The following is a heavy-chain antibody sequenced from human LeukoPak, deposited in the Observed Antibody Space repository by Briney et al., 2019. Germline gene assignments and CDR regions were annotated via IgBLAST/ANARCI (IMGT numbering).Heavy chain of an antibody. J-gene: IGHJ3*02. Sequence: GGSLRLSCAASGFTFDDYGMSWARQASGKGLEWVSGINWDGGSTGYADSVKGRFTISRDNAMNFLYLQMNSLRAEDTALYYCARTVSSAGWSDDAFDIWGQGTMVTVSS. CDR2: INWDGGST. D-gene: IGHD6-19*01. CDR3: ARTVSSAGWSDDAFDI. CDR1: GFTFDDYG. V-gene: IGHV3-20*04.